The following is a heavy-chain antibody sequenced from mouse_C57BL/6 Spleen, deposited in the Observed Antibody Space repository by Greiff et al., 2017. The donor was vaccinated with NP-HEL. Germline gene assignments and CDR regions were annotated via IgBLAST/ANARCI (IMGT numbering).Heavy chain of an antibody. D-gene: IGHD2-1*01. J-gene: IGHJ2*01. Sequence: EVMLVESGGGLVKPGGSLKLSCAASGFTFSSYTMSWVRQTPEKRLEWVATISGGGGNTYYPDSVKGRFTISRDNAKNTLYLQMSSLRSEDTALYYWARLNYDYFDYWGQGTTFTVSS. CDR3: ARLNYDYFDY. CDR2: ISGGGGNT. CDR1: GFTFSSYT. V-gene: IGHV5-9*01.